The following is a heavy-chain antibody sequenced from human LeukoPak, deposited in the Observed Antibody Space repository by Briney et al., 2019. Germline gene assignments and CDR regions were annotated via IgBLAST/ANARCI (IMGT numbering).Heavy chain of an antibody. V-gene: IGHV3-72*01. D-gene: IGHD6-13*01. CDR1: GFTFSDHY. Sequence: PGGSLRLSCAASGFTFSDHYMDWVRQAPGKGLEWVGRSKNKVNSYTTEYAASVKGRFSISRDDSKNSLYLQMNGLKTEDTAVYYCVRGSSIWPCYFDYWGQGTLVTVSS. CDR3: VRGSSIWPCYFDY. CDR2: SKNKVNSYTT. J-gene: IGHJ4*02.